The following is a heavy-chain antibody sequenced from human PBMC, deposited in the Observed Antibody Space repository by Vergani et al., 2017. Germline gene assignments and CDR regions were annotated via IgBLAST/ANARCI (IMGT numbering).Heavy chain of an antibody. J-gene: IGHJ4*02. V-gene: IGHV1-18*01. CDR1: GGTFSSYA. Sequence: QVQLVQSGAEVKKPGSSVKVSCKASGGTFSSYAISWVRQAPGQGLEWMGWISAYNGNTNYAQKLQGRVTMTTDTSTSTAYMELRSLRSDDTAVYYCARPGTKGREMATTLPFDYWGQGTLVTVSS. CDR2: ISAYNGNT. CDR3: ARPGTKGREMATTLPFDY. D-gene: IGHD5-24*01.